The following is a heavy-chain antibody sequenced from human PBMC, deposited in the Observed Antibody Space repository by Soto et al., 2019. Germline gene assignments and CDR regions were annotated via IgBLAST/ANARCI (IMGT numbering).Heavy chain of an antibody. CDR3: ARRQDTAMVRYYYYGMDV. Sequence: PSETLSLTCTVSGGSISSSSYYWSWIRQPPGKGLEWIGSIYYSGSTYYNPSLKSRVTISVDTSKNQFSLKLSSVTAADTAAYYCARRQDTAMVRYYYYGMDVWGQGXTVTVSS. CDR2: IYYSGST. CDR1: GGSISSSSYY. V-gene: IGHV4-39*01. D-gene: IGHD5-18*01. J-gene: IGHJ6*02.